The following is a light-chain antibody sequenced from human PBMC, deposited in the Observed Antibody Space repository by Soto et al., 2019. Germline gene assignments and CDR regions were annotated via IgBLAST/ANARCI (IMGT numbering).Light chain of an antibody. CDR2: WAS. J-gene: IGKJ4*01. CDR3: QQYYSTPLT. CDR1: QSVLYSSNNKNH. Sequence: DIVMTQSPDSLAVSLGERATIYCKSSQSVLYSSNNKNHLAWYQQRPGQPPKLLIYWASTRESGVPDPFSGSGSGTDFTLTISSLQAEDVALYYCQQYYSTPLTFGGGTKVEIK. V-gene: IGKV4-1*01.